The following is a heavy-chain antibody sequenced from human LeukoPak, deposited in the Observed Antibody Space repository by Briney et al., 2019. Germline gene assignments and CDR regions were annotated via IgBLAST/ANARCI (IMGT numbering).Heavy chain of an antibody. CDR3: ATPLGGSYYYYGMDV. CDR2: FDPEDGET. D-gene: IGHD1-26*01. CDR1: GYTLTELS. Sequence: ASVKVSCKVSGYTLTELSMHWVRQAPGKGLEWMGGFDPEDGETIYAQKFQGRVTTTEDTSTDTAYMELSSLRSEDTAVYYCATPLGGSYYYYGMDVWGQGTTVTVSS. J-gene: IGHJ6*02. V-gene: IGHV1-24*01.